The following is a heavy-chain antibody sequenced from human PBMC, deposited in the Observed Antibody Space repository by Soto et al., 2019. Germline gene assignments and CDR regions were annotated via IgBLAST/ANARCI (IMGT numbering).Heavy chain of an antibody. J-gene: IGHJ4*02. CDR2: INPNSGGT. CDR3: AGNYYDTSGYYYVEY. CDR1: GYTFTGYY. D-gene: IGHD3-22*01. Sequence: ASVKVSCKASGYTFTGYYIHWVRQAPGQGLEWMGWINPNSGGTNYAQKFQGRVTMTRDTSISTAYMELSRLRSDDTAVYYCAGNYYDTSGYYYVEYWGQGTLATVSS. V-gene: IGHV1-2*02.